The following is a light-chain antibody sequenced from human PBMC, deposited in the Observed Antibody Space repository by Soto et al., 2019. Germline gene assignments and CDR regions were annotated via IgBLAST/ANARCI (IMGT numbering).Light chain of an antibody. Sequence: EVVLTQSPGTLSLSPGERATLSCRASQSLSSNYLAWYQQRPGQAPRLLIYGASSRAAGIPDRFSGSGSGTDFTLTISRLETEDFAVYYCQQYGSSLTWTFGHGTKVDIK. V-gene: IGKV3-20*01. CDR1: QSLSSNY. CDR2: GAS. CDR3: QQYGSSLTWT. J-gene: IGKJ1*01.